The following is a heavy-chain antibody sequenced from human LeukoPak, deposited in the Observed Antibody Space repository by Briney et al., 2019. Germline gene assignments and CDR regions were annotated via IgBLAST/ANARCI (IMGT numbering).Heavy chain of an antibody. CDR2: INPNSGGT. V-gene: IGHV1-2*02. CDR3: ARGGFFYDSSGYHLFDY. D-gene: IGHD3-22*01. J-gene: IGHJ4*02. Sequence: ASVKVSCKASGYTFTGYYMHWVRQAPGQGLEWMGWINPNSGGTNYAQKFQGKVTMTRDTSISTAYMELSRLRSDDTAVYYCARGGFFYDSSGYHLFDYWGQGTLVTVSS. CDR1: GYTFTGYY.